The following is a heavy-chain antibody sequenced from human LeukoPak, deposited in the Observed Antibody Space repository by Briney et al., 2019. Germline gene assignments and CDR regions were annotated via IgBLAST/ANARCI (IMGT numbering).Heavy chain of an antibody. J-gene: IGHJ5*02. Sequence: GGSLRLSCAASGFTFSSYGMHWVRQAPGKGLEWVALISYDGTNKYYADSVKGRFTISRDNSKNTLYLQMNSLRAEDTAMYYCAKDWTHGDDSSGYPESWGRGTLVTVSS. CDR1: GFTFSSYG. CDR2: ISYDGTNK. CDR3: AKDWTHGDDSSGYPES. V-gene: IGHV3-30*18. D-gene: IGHD3-22*01.